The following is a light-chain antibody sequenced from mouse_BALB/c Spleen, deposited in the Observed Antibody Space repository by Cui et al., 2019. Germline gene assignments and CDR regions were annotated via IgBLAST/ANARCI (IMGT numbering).Light chain of an antibody. V-gene: IGKV4-80*01. Sequence: QIVLTQSLAIMSASLGEEITLTCSASSSVSYMHWYQQKSGTSPKLLIYSTSNLASGVPSRFSGSGSGTFYSFTISSVEAEDAADYYCHQWSSYPWTFGGGTKLEIK. J-gene: IGKJ1*01. CDR2: STS. CDR3: HQWSSYPWT. CDR1: SSVSY.